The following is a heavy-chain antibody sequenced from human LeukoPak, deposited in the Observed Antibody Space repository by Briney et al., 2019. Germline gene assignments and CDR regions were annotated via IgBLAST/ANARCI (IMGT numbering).Heavy chain of an antibody. CDR3: ARVALTGEGGRGYFNL. CDR2: IYNSGST. V-gene: IGHV4-39*02. CDR1: GDSISTSRYA. D-gene: IGHD3-16*01. Sequence: SETLSLTCTASGDSISTSRYAWGWIRQSPGKGLEWIGTIYNSGSTNLNPSLKTRVTMSVDASKNHFSLNLNSVTAADTALYFCARVALTGEGGRGYFNLWGRRNLVSVSS. J-gene: IGHJ2*01.